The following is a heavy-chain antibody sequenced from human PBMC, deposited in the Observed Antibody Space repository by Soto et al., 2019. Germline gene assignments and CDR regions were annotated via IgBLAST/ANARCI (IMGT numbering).Heavy chain of an antibody. Sequence: ASVKVSCKASGYTFTSYGISWVRQAPGQGLEWMGWISAYNGNTNYAQKLQGRVTMTTDTSTSTAYMELRSLRSDDTAVYYCAREDVVTIFGVVNYYGMDVWGQGTKVTVSS. J-gene: IGHJ6*02. CDR1: GYTFTSYG. CDR3: AREDVVTIFGVVNYYGMDV. V-gene: IGHV1-18*01. D-gene: IGHD3-3*01. CDR2: ISAYNGNT.